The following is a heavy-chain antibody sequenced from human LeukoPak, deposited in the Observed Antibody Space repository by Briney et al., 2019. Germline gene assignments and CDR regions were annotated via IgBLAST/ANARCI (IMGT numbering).Heavy chain of an antibody. CDR1: GFTFDDYA. Sequence: GGSLRLSCAAFGFTFDDYAMHWVRQAPGKGLEWVSGISWNSGSIGYADSVKGRFTISRDNAKNSLYLQMNSLRAEDTALYYCAKASKGDPPYYFDYWGQGTLVTVSS. CDR2: ISWNSGSI. V-gene: IGHV3-9*01. J-gene: IGHJ4*02. D-gene: IGHD2-21*02. CDR3: AKASKGDPPYYFDY.